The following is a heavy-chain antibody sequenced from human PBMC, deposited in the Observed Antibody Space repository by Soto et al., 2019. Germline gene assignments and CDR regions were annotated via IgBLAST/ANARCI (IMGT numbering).Heavy chain of an antibody. CDR1: GYTLTELS. CDR3: ATGIKHYYSNATDV. Sequence: GASVKVSCKVSGYTLTELSMHWVRHAPGKGLEWMGGFDPEDGETIYAQKFQGRVTMTEDTSTDTAYMELSSLRSEDTAVYYCATGIKHYYSNATDVWGQAPTVTLSS. V-gene: IGHV1-24*01. J-gene: IGHJ6*02. D-gene: IGHD1-20*01. CDR2: FDPEDGET.